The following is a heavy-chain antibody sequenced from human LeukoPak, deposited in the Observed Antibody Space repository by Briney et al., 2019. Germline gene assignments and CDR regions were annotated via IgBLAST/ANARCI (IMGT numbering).Heavy chain of an antibody. CDR3: ARDFGDYGDYVRNYYYYGMDV. J-gene: IGHJ6*02. CDR2: IYTSGST. D-gene: IGHD4-17*01. V-gene: IGHV4-4*07. CDR1: GGSISSYY. Sequence: ETLSLTCTVSGGSISSYYWSWIRQPAGKGREGIGRIYTSGSTNYNPSLKRRVTMSVDTSKNQFALKRRPVNAADTAVYYCARDFGDYGDYVRNYYYYGMDVWGQGTTVTVSS.